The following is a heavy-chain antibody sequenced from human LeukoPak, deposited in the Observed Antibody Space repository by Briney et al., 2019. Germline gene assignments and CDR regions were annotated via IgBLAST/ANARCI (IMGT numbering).Heavy chain of an antibody. CDR2: IYYSGST. D-gene: IGHD2-15*01. V-gene: IGHV4-59*12. J-gene: IGHJ6*02. Sequence: SETLSLTCTVSGASITTYYWSWIRQPPGKGLEWIGYIYYSGSTKYNPSLKSRAIISIDTSMSQISLNLNSVTAADTAVYYCAREHCTGDSCYSGTNPRYYFYYYGMDVWGQGTTVTVSS. CDR1: GASITTYY. CDR3: AREHCTGDSCYSGTNPRYYFYYYGMDV.